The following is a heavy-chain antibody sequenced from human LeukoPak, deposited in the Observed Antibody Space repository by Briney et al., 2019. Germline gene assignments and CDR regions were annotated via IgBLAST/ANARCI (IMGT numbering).Heavy chain of an antibody. J-gene: IGHJ6*03. CDR1: GGSLKDHY. V-gene: IGHV4-34*01. CDR2: INHFGTT. Sequence: SETLSLTCSVFGGSLKDHYWIGIRQPPGEGLEGRGEINHFGTTKYNPSLKMRVTISIGASKKQFSLKLNSVTAEDTAVYYCARGFNYMDVWGRGTTVTV. CDR3: ARGFNYMDV.